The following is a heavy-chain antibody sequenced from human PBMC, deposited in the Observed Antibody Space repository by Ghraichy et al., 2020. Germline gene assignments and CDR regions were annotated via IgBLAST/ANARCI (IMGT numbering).Heavy chain of an antibody. CDR3: ARSITMVRGAPYYYYGMDV. D-gene: IGHD3-10*01. CDR1: GGSISSYY. J-gene: IGHJ6*02. V-gene: IGHV4-59*01. Sequence: GSLRLSCTVSGGSISSYYWSWIRQPPGKGLEWIGYIYYSGSTNYKPSLKSRVTISVDTSKNQFSLKLSSVTAADTAVYYCARSITMVRGAPYYYYGMDVWGQGTTVTVSS. CDR2: IYYSGST.